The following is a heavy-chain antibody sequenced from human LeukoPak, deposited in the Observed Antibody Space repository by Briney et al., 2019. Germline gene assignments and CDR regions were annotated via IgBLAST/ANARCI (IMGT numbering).Heavy chain of an antibody. CDR1: GFTFGDYA. CDR3: TRDGRSGYYYY. Sequence: GGSLRLSCTASGFTFGDYAMSWFRQAPGKGLEWVGSIRSKAYGGTTEYAASVKGRFTISRDDSKSIAYLQMNSLKTEDTAVYYCTRDGRSGYYYYWGQGTLVTVSS. V-gene: IGHV3-49*03. CDR2: IRSKAYGGTT. D-gene: IGHD3-22*01. J-gene: IGHJ4*02.